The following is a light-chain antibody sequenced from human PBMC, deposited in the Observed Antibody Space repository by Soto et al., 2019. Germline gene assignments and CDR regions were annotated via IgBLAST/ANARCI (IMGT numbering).Light chain of an antibody. CDR2: INSDGSH. J-gene: IGLJ3*02. CDR1: SGHSSYA. CDR3: QTWDTGIRV. Sequence: QAVVTQSPSASASLGASVKLTCTLSSGHSSYAIAWHQQQPEKGPRYLMKINSDGSHNKGDGIPDRFSGSSSGAERYLTISSLQSEDEADYYCQTWDTGIRVFGGGTKLTVL. V-gene: IGLV4-69*01.